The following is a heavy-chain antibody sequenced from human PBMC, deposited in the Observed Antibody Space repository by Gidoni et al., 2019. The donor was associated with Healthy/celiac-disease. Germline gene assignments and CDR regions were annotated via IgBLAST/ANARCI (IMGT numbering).Heavy chain of an antibody. Sequence: GLEWIGSIYYSGSTYYNPSLKSRVTISVDTSKIQFSLKLSSVTAADTAVYYCARLWFGELPSSRWGQGTLVTVSS. D-gene: IGHD3-10*01. V-gene: IGHV4-39*01. CDR3: ARLWFGELPSSR. CDR2: IYYSGST. J-gene: IGHJ4*02.